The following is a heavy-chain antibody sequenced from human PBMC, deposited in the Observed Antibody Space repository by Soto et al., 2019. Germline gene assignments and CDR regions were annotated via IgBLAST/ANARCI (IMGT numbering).Heavy chain of an antibody. J-gene: IGHJ2*01. Sequence: GGSLRISCDPSGFIFEDYDMHWVRQPPGKGLQWVSGISWNSGDKDYGDSVKGRFTISRDNAKNSLDLQMSSLRVEDTATYYCVKKSCSHTRCYTGWFFDLWGRGTLVTVS. CDR3: VKKSCSHTRCYTGWFFDL. D-gene: IGHD2-15*01. V-gene: IGHV3-9*01. CDR1: GFIFEDYD. CDR2: ISWNSGDK.